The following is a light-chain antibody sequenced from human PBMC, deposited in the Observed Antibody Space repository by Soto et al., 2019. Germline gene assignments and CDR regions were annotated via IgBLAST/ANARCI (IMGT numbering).Light chain of an antibody. CDR1: SSDVGNYKY. CDR3: LSSTSSGTYV. CDR2: EVS. Sequence: QSVLTQPASVSGAPGQSSTSSCTGTSSDVGNYKYVSWYQQHPCKAPKLMIYEVSNRPSGVSNRFSGYKSGNTASLTLSGLKAEADTDYYCLSSTSSGTYVFVKGTKVTVL. J-gene: IGLJ1*01. V-gene: IGLV2-14*01.